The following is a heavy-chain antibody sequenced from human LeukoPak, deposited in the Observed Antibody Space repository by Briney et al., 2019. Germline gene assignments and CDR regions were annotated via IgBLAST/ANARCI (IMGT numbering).Heavy chain of an antibody. CDR3: AKDKLAYCGGDCYSFAEGY. D-gene: IGHD2-21*02. CDR1: GFTFSSYG. CDR2: IRYDGSNK. V-gene: IGHV3-30*02. J-gene: IGHJ4*02. Sequence: GGSLRLSCAASGFTFSSYGMHWVRQAPGKGLEWVAFIRYDGSNKYYADSVKGRFTISRDNSKNTLYLQMNSLRAEDTAVYYCAKDKLAYCGGDCYSFAEGYWGQGALVTVSS.